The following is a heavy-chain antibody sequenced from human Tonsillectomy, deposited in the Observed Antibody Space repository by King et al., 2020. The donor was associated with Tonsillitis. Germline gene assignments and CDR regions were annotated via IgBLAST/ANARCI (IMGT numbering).Heavy chain of an antibody. D-gene: IGHD7-27*01. CDR2: INHSGST. V-gene: IGHV4-34*01. CDR3: ARFRPRYLGNYYGMDV. CDR1: GGSFSGYY. Sequence: VQLQQWGAGLLKPSETLSLTCAVYGGSFSGYYWSWIRQPPGKGLEWIGEINHSGSTNYNPSLKSRVTTSVDTSKNQFSLKLSSVTAADTAVYYCARFRPRYLGNYYGMDVWGQGTTVTVSS. J-gene: IGHJ6*02.